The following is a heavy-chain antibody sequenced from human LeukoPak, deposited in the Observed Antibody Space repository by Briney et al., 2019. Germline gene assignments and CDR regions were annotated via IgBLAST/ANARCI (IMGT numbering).Heavy chain of an antibody. CDR2: IIPILGIA. V-gene: IGHV1-69*04. J-gene: IGHJ4*02. CDR3: ARDTMVRGVTFDY. D-gene: IGHD3-10*01. CDR1: GGTFSSYT. Sequence: SVKVSCKASGGTFSSYTISWVRQAPGQGLEWMGRIIPILGIANYAQKFQGRVTITANKSTSTAYMELSSLRSEDTAVYYCARDTMVRGVTFDYWGQGTLVTVSS.